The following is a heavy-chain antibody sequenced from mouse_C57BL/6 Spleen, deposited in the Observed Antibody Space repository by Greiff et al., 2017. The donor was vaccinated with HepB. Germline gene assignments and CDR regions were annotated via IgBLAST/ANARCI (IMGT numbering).Heavy chain of an antibody. J-gene: IGHJ4*01. Sequence: EVKLMESEGGLVQPGSSMKLSCTASGFTFSDYYMAWVRQVPEKGLEWVANINYDGSSTYYLDSLKSRFIISRDNAKNILYLQMSSLKSEDTATYYCARSYYGSSYEAMDYWGQGTSVTVSS. CDR1: GFTFSDYY. CDR3: ARSYYGSSYEAMDY. D-gene: IGHD1-1*01. CDR2: INYDGSST. V-gene: IGHV5-16*01.